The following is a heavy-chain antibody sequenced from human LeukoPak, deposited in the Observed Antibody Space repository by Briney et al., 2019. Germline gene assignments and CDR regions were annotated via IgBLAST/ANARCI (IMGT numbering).Heavy chain of an antibody. J-gene: IGHJ4*02. D-gene: IGHD3-22*01. CDR2: ISYDGSNK. Sequence: SGGSLRLSCAASGFTFISFEMYWVRQAPGKGLEWVAVISYDGSNKYYADSVKGRFTISRDNSKNTLYLQMNSLRAEDTAVYYCAKVGSSGYYFFDYWGQGTLVTVSS. V-gene: IGHV3-30*18. CDR1: GFTFISFE. CDR3: AKVGSSGYYFFDY.